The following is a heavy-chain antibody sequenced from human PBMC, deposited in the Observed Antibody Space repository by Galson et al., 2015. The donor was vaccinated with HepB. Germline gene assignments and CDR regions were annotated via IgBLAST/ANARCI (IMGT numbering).Heavy chain of an antibody. Sequence: SVKVSCKASGYTFTRYAINWVRQAPGQGLEWMGWINTDTGNPTYAQGFTGRFVFSLDTSVSTAYLQISSLKTEDTAVYYCARPSSGELAATYYYYYYGMDVWGQGTTVTVSS. CDR1: GYTFTRYA. CDR2: INTDTGNP. V-gene: IGHV7-4-1*02. CDR3: ARPSSGELAATYYYYYYGMDV. D-gene: IGHD3-3*01. J-gene: IGHJ6*02.